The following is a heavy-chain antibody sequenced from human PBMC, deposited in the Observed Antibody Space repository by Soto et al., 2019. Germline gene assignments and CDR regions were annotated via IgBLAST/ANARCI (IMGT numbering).Heavy chain of an antibody. V-gene: IGHV3-53*02. J-gene: IGHJ5*01. CDR3: ARHVWLES. Sequence: EVQLVETGGGLTQPGGSLRLSCAVSGFNVSSNSMNWVRQAPGKGLEWLSLIHSDANTKYADSVKGRFTISRDSSENKFYLQMNSLSAEDTGVYYCARHVWLESWGQGTLVTVSS. CDR1: GFNVSSNS. CDR2: IHSDANT.